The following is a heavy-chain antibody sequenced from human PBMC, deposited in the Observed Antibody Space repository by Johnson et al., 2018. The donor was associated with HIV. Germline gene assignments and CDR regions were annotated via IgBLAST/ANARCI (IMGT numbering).Heavy chain of an antibody. J-gene: IGHJ3*02. D-gene: IGHD3-22*01. CDR1: GFTFSSYA. CDR2: ISYDGSNK. V-gene: IGHV3-30*04. Sequence: RLVESGGGVVQPGRSLRLSCAASGFTFSSYAMHWVRQAPGKGLEWVAVISYDGSNKYYADSVKGRFTISRDNSKNTLYLQMNSLRAEDTAVYYCARGLITMIVVVTFDAFDIWGQGTMVTVSS. CDR3: ARGLITMIVVVTFDAFDI.